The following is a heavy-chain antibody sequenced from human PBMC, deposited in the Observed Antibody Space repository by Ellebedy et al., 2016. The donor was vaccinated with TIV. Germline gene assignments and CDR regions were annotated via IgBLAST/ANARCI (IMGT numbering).Heavy chain of an antibody. J-gene: IGHJ4*02. CDR1: GFTFSSYW. CDR3: GRDLSGRADF. D-gene: IGHD1-26*01. V-gene: IGHV3-74*01. CDR2: IDEYGRTT. Sequence: GESLKISCAASGFTFSSYWMHWVRQAPGKGLVWVSRIDEYGRTTNYADSVEGRFTIFRDNAKNTLYLQMHGLRAEDTAVYYCGRDLSGRADFWGQGTLVTVAS.